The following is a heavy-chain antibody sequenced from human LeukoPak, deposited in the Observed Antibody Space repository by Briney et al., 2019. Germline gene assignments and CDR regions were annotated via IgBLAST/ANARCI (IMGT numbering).Heavy chain of an antibody. D-gene: IGHD6-13*01. CDR1: GFTFSNAW. J-gene: IGHJ3*02. V-gene: IGHV3-15*01. CDR3: TSSTGYSSSWYAFDI. CDR2: IKSKTDGGTT. Sequence: GGSLGLSCVASGFTFSNAWMSWVRQAPGKGLEWVGRIKSKTDGGTTDYAAPVKGRFTISRDDSKNTLYLQMNSLKTEDTAVYYCTSSTGYSSSWYAFDIWGQGTMVTVSS.